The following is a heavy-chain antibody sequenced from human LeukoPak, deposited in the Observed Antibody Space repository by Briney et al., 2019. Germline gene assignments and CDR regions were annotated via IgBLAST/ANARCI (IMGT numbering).Heavy chain of an antibody. V-gene: IGHV4-38-2*02. CDR2: IYHNGST. CDR1: GYSISRSGYY. D-gene: IGHD1-26*01. CDR3: ARRVGGTSFRDY. Sequence: SETLSLTCTVSGYSISRSGYYWGWIRQPPGKGLEWIGNIYHNGSTYYNPSLESRVTISVDTSKNQFSLKLTSVTAADTAVYYCARRVGGTSFRDYWGQGTLVTVPS. J-gene: IGHJ4*02.